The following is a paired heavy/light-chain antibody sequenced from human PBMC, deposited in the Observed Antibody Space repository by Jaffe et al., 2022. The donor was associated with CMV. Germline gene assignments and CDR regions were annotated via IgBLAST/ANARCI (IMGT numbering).Heavy chain of an antibody. Sequence: QVQLVESGGGLVKPGGSLRLSCAASGFTFSDYYMSWIRQAPGKGLEWVSYISSSGSTIYYADSVKGRFTISRDNAKNSLYLQMNSLRAEDTAVYYCARAGLDSSGYNDAFDIWGQGTMVTVSS. CDR2: ISSSGSTI. CDR1: GFTFSDYY. V-gene: IGHV3-11*01. D-gene: IGHD3-22*01. CDR3: ARAGLDSSGYNDAFDI. J-gene: IGHJ3*02.
Light chain of an antibody. CDR1: SSNIGSNT. CDR2: SNN. Sequence: QSVLTQPPSASGTPGQRVTISCSGSSSNIGSNTVNWYQQLPGTAPKLLIYSNNQRPSGVPDRFSGSKSGTSASLAISGLQSEDEADYYCAAWDDSLNGNVFGTGTKVTVL. CDR3: AAWDDSLNGNV. J-gene: IGLJ1*01. V-gene: IGLV1-44*01.